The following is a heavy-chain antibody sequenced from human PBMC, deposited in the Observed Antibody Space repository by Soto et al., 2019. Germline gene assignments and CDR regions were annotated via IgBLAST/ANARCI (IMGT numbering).Heavy chain of an antibody. CDR1: GYSFTSYW. V-gene: IGHV5-51*01. CDR3: ARHADWVRSYGSPYGMDV. CDR2: IYPGDSDT. D-gene: IGHD5-18*01. J-gene: IGHJ6*02. Sequence: GESLKSSCKGSGYSFTSYWIGWVRQMPGKGLEWMGIIYPGDSDTRYSPSFQGQVTISADKSISTAYLQWSSLKASDTAMYYCARHADWVRSYGSPYGMDVWGQGTTVTVSS.